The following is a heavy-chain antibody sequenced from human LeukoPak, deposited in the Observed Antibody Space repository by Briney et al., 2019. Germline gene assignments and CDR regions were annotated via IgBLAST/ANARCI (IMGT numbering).Heavy chain of an antibody. CDR2: ISAHNGNT. Sequence: ASVKVSCKASGYTFTSYGISWVRQAPGQGLEWMGWISAHNGNTNYAQKLQGRVTMTTDTSTSTAYMELRSLRSDDTAVYYCARSSDFWSGYLFYMDVWGKGTTVTVSS. CDR1: GYTFTSYG. V-gene: IGHV1-18*01. J-gene: IGHJ6*03. CDR3: ARSSDFWSGYLFYMDV. D-gene: IGHD3-3*01.